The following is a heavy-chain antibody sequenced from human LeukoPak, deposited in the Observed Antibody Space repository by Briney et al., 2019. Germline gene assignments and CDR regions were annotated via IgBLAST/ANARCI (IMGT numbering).Heavy chain of an antibody. CDR1: GFTFSSDW. D-gene: IGHD4-11*01. J-gene: IGHJ3*02. Sequence: GGSLRLSCAASGFTFSSDWMHWVRQAPGKGLVCVSYINGDGSSTNYADSVRGRFSISRDNAKNSLYLQMNSLRAEDTAVYYCARAVSPEANAFDIWGQGTMVTVSS. CDR3: ARAVSPEANAFDI. CDR2: INGDGSST. V-gene: IGHV3-74*01.